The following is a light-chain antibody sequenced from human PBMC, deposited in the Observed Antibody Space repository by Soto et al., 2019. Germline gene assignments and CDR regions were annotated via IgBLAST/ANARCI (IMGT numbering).Light chain of an antibody. CDR2: AAS. J-gene: IGKJ4*01. CDR1: QSISTY. Sequence: DIQMTQSPSSLSASVGDRVTITCRASQSISTYLNWYQQIPGKAPNLLLYAASTLQSGVPSRFSGSGSGTDFTLTISSLQPDDFATYYCQQSYTTPPLTFGGGTKVEIK. CDR3: QQSYTTPPLT. V-gene: IGKV1-39*01.